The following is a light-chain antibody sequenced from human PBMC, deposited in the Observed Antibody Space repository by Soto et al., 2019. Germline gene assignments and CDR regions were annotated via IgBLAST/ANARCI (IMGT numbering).Light chain of an antibody. CDR2: AAS. Sequence: IVMTKSPATLSVSPGERATLSCRASQYINNDLAWYQQKPGQAPRPLIYAASTRATGIPARFSGSGSGTEFTLTISNLQSEDFAVYYCQQYNKWPPLTFGGGTKVEI. CDR3: QQYNKWPPLT. CDR1: QYINND. J-gene: IGKJ4*01. V-gene: IGKV3-15*01.